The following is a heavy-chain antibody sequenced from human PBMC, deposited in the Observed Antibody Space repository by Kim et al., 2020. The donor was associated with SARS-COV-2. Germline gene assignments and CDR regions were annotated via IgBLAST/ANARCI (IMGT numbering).Heavy chain of an antibody. V-gene: IGHV3-23*01. CDR1: GFTFSSYA. J-gene: IGHJ4*02. CDR2: ISGSGGST. Sequence: GGSLRLSCAASGFTFSSYAMSWVRQAPGKGLEWVSAISGSGGSTYYAGSVKGRFTISRDNSKNTMYLQMNSLRAEDTAVYYCAKDSWNDYGAQLDYWGQGTMVTVSS. D-gene: IGHD4-17*01. CDR3: AKDSWNDYGAQLDY.